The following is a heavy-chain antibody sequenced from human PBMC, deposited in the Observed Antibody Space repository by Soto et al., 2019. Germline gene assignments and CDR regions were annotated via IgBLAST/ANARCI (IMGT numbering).Heavy chain of an antibody. CDR3: AKGGRSHMDV. CDR1: GFIFSNYW. J-gene: IGHJ6*03. CDR2: ISNDGSSP. V-gene: IGHV3-74*01. Sequence: EVQLVESGRGLIQPGGSLRLSCAASGFIFSNYWMHWVRQVPGKGLVWVSRISNDGSSPIYADSVKGRFTISRDNAKNTLFLQMNSLRAEDTAVYYCAKGGRSHMDVWGKGTTVTVSS. D-gene: IGHD5-12*01.